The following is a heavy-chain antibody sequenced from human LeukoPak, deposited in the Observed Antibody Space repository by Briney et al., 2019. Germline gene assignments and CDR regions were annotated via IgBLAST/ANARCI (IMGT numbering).Heavy chain of an antibody. Sequence: ASVTVSCKASGYTSTNYAMDKVRQASGQGPDWMGWINANTGNPTYAQGFTGRFVFSLDTSVSTAYLQISSLKAEDTAIYYCARGTRLAVLWFGGAFDIWGQGTMVTVSS. CDR1: GYTSTNYA. CDR2: INANTGNP. J-gene: IGHJ3*02. CDR3: ARGTRLAVLWFGGAFDI. D-gene: IGHD3-10*01. V-gene: IGHV7-4-1*02.